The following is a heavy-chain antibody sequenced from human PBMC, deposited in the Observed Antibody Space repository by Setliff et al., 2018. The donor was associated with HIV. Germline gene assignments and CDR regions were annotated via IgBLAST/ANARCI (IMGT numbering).Heavy chain of an antibody. CDR2: INHSGST. CDR1: GVSFSGHS. D-gene: IGHD3-9*01. Sequence: PSETLSLTCAVYGVSFSGHSWSWIRQPPGKGLEWIGEINHSGSTNYNPSLKSRVTISVDTSKNQFSLKVTSVTAADTAVYYCARVGTLVIKGVWYFDLWGRGTLVTVSS. CDR3: ARVGTLVIKGVWYFDL. J-gene: IGHJ2*01. V-gene: IGHV4-34*01.